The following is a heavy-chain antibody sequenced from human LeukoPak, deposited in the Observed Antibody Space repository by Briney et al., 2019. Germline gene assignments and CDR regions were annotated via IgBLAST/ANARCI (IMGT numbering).Heavy chain of an antibody. Sequence: PGGSLRLSCAASGFTFSSYWMSWVRQAPGKGLEWVANIKQDGSEKYYVDSVKGRFTISRDNAKNSLYLQMNSLRAEDTAVYYCARDSAYYDILTGYYKRENYYYMDVWGKGTTVTISS. V-gene: IGHV3-7*01. CDR3: ARDSAYYDILTGYYKRENYYYMDV. CDR2: IKQDGSEK. J-gene: IGHJ6*03. D-gene: IGHD3-9*01. CDR1: GFTFSSYW.